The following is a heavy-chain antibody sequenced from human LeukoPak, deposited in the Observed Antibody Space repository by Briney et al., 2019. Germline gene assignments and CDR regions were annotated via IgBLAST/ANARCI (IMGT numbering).Heavy chain of an antibody. Sequence: GGSLTLSCAASGFTFSSYTMHWVRQAPGKGLEYVSAIISHGGNTHYTNSVKGRFTISRDNSENTLYLQMGNLRADDMAVYHCARVKMGATVSNYYYYYMDVWGKGTTVTVSS. CDR1: GFTFSSYT. J-gene: IGHJ6*03. CDR3: ARVKMGATVSNYYYYYMDV. V-gene: IGHV3-64*01. CDR2: IISHGGNT. D-gene: IGHD1-26*01.